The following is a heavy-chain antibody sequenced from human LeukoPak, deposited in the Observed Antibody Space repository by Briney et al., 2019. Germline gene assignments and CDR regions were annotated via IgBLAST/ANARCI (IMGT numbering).Heavy chain of an antibody. CDR2: IKSKTDGGAV. V-gene: IGHV3-15*05. Sequence: GGPLSLSCAAWGLPFSNAWVYWVRQAPGKGREWVARIKSKTDGGAVDYAATVKGRVTISRDDSKNPLYLQMDSVRTEDTAVYYCTTGGGARPLRYYFDSWGQGTLVTVSS. CDR1: GLPFSNAW. CDR3: TTGGGARPLRYYFDS. J-gene: IGHJ4*02. D-gene: IGHD3-9*01.